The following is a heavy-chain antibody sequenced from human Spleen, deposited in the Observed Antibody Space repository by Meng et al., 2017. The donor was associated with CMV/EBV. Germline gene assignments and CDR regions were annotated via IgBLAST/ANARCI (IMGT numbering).Heavy chain of an antibody. CDR1: RTTFKSYS. J-gene: IGHJ4*02. V-gene: IGHV1-69*05. D-gene: IGHD4-17*01. Sequence: KASRTTFKSYSIYWVRQAPGQGLECVGGIIPIFGTVNYAQRFQGRVTITTDESTSTAYMELSSLRSDDTAMYYCARSHTNDYGDFGYWGQGTLVTVSS. CDR2: IIPIFGTV. CDR3: ARSHTNDYGDFGY.